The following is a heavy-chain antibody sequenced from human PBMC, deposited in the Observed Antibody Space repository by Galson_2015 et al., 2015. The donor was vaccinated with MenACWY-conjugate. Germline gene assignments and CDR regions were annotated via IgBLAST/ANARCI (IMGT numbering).Heavy chain of an antibody. CDR3: ASWMYAIGWVTDD. J-gene: IGHJ4*01. Sequence: SLRLSCAASGFTFSRYGMNWVRQAPGKGLEWLSYISDSSGTIFYADSVKGRFTISRDNAKNTLYLEMNSLRAEDTAVYYCASWMYAIGWVTDDWGQGSPVTVSS. V-gene: IGHV3-48*01. CDR2: ISDSSGTI. CDR1: GFTFSRYG. D-gene: IGHD2-8*01.